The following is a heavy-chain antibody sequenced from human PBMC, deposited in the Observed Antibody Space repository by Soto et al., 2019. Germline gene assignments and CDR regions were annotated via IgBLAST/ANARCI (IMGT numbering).Heavy chain of an antibody. D-gene: IGHD2-8*01. Sequence: ASVKVSCKASGYSSTDYQIHWVRQAPGQGLEWLGRINPKSGGTSTAQKFQGWVTMTTDTSISTASMELTRLTSDDTAIYYCARGDSTDCSNGVCSFFYNHDMDVWGQGTTVTVSS. CDR1: GYSSTDYQ. J-gene: IGHJ6*02. CDR3: ARGDSTDCSNGVCSFFYNHDMDV. CDR2: INPKSGGT. V-gene: IGHV1-2*04.